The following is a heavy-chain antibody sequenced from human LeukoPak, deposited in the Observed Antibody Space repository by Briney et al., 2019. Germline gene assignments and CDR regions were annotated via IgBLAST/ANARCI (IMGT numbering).Heavy chain of an antibody. J-gene: IGHJ4*02. Sequence: GGSLRLPCAASGFTFSSYGMHWVRQAPGKGLEWVAVISYDGSNKYYADSVKGRFTISRDNSKNTLYLQMNSLRAEDTAVYYCAKGTRYSSSWLDYWGQGTLVTVSS. CDR2: ISYDGSNK. CDR1: GFTFSSYG. V-gene: IGHV3-30*18. CDR3: AKGTRYSSSWLDY. D-gene: IGHD6-13*01.